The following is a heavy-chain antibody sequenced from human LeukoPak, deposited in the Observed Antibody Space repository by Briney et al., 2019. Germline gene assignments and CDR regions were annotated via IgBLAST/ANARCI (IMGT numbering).Heavy chain of an antibody. V-gene: IGHV3-23*01. J-gene: IGHJ4*02. CDR3: AKKRVASYFDY. Sequence: PGGSLRLSCAASRLTFSNYAMSWVRQAPGKGLEWVSAISGSGGSTYYADSVKGRFTISRDNSKNTLYLQMNSLRAEDTAVYYCAKKRVASYFDYWGQGTLVTVSS. CDR2: ISGSGGST. D-gene: IGHD2-15*01. CDR1: RLTFSNYA.